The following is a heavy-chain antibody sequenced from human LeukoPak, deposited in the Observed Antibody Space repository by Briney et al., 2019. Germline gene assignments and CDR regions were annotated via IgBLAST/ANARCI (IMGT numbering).Heavy chain of an antibody. J-gene: IGHJ3*02. CDR2: INPNSGGT. Sequence: ASVKVSCKASGYTFTAYYMHWVRQAPGQGLEWMGWINPNSGGTNYAQRFQGRVSMTRDTSISTAYMELSRLRSDDTAVYYCARDYYDSSGFGAFDIWGQGTMVTVSS. CDR3: ARDYYDSSGFGAFDI. CDR1: GYTFTAYY. V-gene: IGHV1-2*02. D-gene: IGHD3-22*01.